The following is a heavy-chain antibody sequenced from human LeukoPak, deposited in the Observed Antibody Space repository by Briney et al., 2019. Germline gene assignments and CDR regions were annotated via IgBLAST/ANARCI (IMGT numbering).Heavy chain of an antibody. Sequence: PSETLSLTCTVSGGSISSYYWSWIRQPAGKGLEWIGRIYTCGSTNYNPSLKSRVTMSVDTSKNQFSLKLSSVTAADTAVYYCARGRYCSSTSCYLGVAPHLDIWGQGTMVTVSS. CDR1: GGSISSYY. CDR3: ARGRYCSSTSCYLGVAPHLDI. D-gene: IGHD2-2*01. V-gene: IGHV4-4*07. CDR2: IYTCGST. J-gene: IGHJ3*02.